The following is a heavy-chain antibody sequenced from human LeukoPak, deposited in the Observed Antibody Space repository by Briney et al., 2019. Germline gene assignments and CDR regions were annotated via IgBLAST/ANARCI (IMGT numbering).Heavy chain of an antibody. J-gene: IGHJ5*02. V-gene: IGHV4-59*06. Sequence: SETLSLTCTVSGGSISSYYWSWIRQHPGKGLEWLGYIYYTGGTYYNPSLKSRITISVDTSKNQFSLKLSSVTAADTAMYYCARDRNNNWFDPWGQGTLVTVSS. CDR3: ARDRNNNWFDP. CDR2: IYYTGGT. CDR1: GGSISSYY. D-gene: IGHD4-11*01.